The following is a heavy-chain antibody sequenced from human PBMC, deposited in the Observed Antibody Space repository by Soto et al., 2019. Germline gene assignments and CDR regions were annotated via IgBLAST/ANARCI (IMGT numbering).Heavy chain of an antibody. CDR1: GGTFSSYT. D-gene: IGHD3-16*01. CDR3: ARPTLGEGAFDI. Sequence: QVQLVQSGAEVKKPGSSVKVSCKASGGTFSSYTISWVRQAPGQGLEWMGRIIPILGIANYAQKFQCRVTITADKSTSTAYMELSSLRSEDTAVYYCARPTLGEGAFDIWGQGTMVTVSS. V-gene: IGHV1-69*02. J-gene: IGHJ3*02. CDR2: IIPILGIA.